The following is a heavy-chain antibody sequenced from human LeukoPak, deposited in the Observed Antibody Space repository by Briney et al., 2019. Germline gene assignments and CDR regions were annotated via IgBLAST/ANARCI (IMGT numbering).Heavy chain of an antibody. CDR3: AKDRGSGSYHYYYYGMDV. CDR2: ISWNSGSI. J-gene: IGHJ6*02. D-gene: IGHD1-26*01. CDR1: GFTFDDYA. V-gene: IGHV3-9*01. Sequence: PGRSLRLSCAASGFTFDDYAMHWVRQAPGKGLEWVSGISWNSGSIGYADSVNGRFTISRDNAKNSLYLQMNSLRAEDTALYYCAKDRGSGSYHYYYYGMDVWGQGTTVTVSS.